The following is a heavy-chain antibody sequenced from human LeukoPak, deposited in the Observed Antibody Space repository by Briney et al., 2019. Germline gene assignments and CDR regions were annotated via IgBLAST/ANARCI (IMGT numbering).Heavy chain of an antibody. CDR2: VRYDGSNE. D-gene: IGHD3-22*01. Sequence: GGSLRVSCQTSGFVFSNYGMHWVGQAPCKWLNWVAFVRYDGSNEYYADSVKGRFTISRDNSRNTVYLRMNSLRAEDTGVYSCAKDSNSGFVSVGPHYWGLGTLVTVSS. J-gene: IGHJ4*02. CDR3: AKDSNSGFVSVGPHY. V-gene: IGHV3-30*02. CDR1: GFVFSNYG.